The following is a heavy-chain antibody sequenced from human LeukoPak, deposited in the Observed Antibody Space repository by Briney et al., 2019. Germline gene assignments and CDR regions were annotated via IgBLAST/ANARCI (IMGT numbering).Heavy chain of an antibody. CDR2: TWYDGSNK. D-gene: IGHD4-17*01. J-gene: IGHJ4*02. V-gene: IGHV3-33*01. Sequence: GGSLRLSCAASGFTFSSYGMHWVRQAPGKGLEWVAVTWYDGSNKYYADSVKGRFTISRDNSKNTLYLQMNSLRAEDTAVYYCARDGHDYGDSPYYFDYWGQGTLVTVSS. CDR1: GFTFSSYG. CDR3: ARDGHDYGDSPYYFDY.